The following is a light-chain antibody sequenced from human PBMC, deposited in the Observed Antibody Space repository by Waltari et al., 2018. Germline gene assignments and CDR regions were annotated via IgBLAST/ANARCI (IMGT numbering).Light chain of an antibody. V-gene: IGLV2-8*01. CDR2: EVS. CDR1: SSDVGYYNY. Sequence: QSALTQPPSASGSPGQSVTISCTGTSSDVGYYNYVSWYQQHPGKAPKLMIFEVSKRFSGVPDRFAGSKSANTASLAVSGLQAEDEADYYCSSYAGNNLYVFGTGTTVTVL. CDR3: SSYAGNNLYV. J-gene: IGLJ1*01.